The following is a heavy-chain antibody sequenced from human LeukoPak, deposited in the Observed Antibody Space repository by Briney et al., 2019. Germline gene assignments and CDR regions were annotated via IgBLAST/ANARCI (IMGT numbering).Heavy chain of an antibody. Sequence: GGSLRLSCAASGFTFSGYGMHWVRQAPGKGLEWVAVISYDGSNKYYADSVKGRFTISRDNSKNTLYLQMNSLRAEDTAVYYCASTKYGSGSSFDYWGQGTLVTVSS. J-gene: IGHJ4*02. D-gene: IGHD3-10*01. CDR2: ISYDGSNK. CDR1: GFTFSGYG. CDR3: ASTKYGSGSSFDY. V-gene: IGHV3-30*03.